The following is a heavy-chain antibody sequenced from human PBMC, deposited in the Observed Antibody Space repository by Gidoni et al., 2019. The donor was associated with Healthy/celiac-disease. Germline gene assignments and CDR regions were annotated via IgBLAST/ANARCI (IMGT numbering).Heavy chain of an antibody. J-gene: IGHJ4*02. CDR2: SSGSGGST. Sequence: EVQLLVSGGGLVQPGWSLILSCAASGFTFSSYAMSWVRQAPGKGLEWVSASSGSGGSTYDADSVKGRFTISRDNSKNTLYLQMNSLRAEDTAVYYCANSALDYDILTGYYVRDYWGQGTLVTVSS. V-gene: IGHV3-23*01. CDR3: ANSALDYDILTGYYVRDY. D-gene: IGHD3-9*01. CDR1: GFTFSSYA.